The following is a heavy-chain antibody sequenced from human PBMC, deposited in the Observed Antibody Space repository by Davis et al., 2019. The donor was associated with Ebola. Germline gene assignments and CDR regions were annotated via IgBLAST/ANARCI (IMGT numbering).Heavy chain of an antibody. CDR2: ISAYNGNT. Sequence: ASVKVFCKASGYTFKNYAISWVRQAPGQGLEWMGWISAYNGNTNYAQILQGRVTITADESTSTAYMELSSLRSEDTAVYYCARSFSSTFVGWFDPWGQGTLVTVSS. J-gene: IGHJ5*02. D-gene: IGHD6-13*01. V-gene: IGHV1-18*01. CDR1: GYTFKNYA. CDR3: ARSFSSTFVGWFDP.